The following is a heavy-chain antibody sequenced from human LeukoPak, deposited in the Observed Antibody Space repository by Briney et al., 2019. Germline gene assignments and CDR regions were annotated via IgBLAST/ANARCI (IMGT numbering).Heavy chain of an antibody. CDR1: GYTFTSYG. CDR2: INPNSGGT. V-gene: IGHV1-2*02. CDR3: ARGPYYSSSWYEAEDAFDI. D-gene: IGHD6-13*01. Sequence: ASVKVSCKASGYTFTSYGISWVRQAPGQGLEWMGWINPNSGGTNYAQKFQGRVTMTRDTSISTAYMELSRLRSDDTAVYYCARGPYYSSSWYEAEDAFDIWGQGTMVTVSS. J-gene: IGHJ3*02.